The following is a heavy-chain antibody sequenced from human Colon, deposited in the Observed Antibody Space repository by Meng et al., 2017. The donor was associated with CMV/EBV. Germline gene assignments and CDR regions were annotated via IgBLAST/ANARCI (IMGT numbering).Heavy chain of an antibody. CDR3: ARDLTTTLDY. Sequence: GESLKISCAASGFTVSSNYMSWVRQAPGKGLEWVSVIYSGGSTYYADSVKGRFTISRDNSKNTLNLQMNSLRAEDTAVYYCARDLTTTLDYWGQGTPVTVSS. D-gene: IGHD1-14*01. J-gene: IGHJ4*02. CDR2: IYSGGST. V-gene: IGHV3-66*02. CDR1: GFTVSSNY.